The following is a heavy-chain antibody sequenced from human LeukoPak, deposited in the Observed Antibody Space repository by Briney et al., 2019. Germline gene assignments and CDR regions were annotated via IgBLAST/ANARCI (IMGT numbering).Heavy chain of an antibody. CDR1: GYTFTSYD. V-gene: IGHV1-8*01. D-gene: IGHD3-10*01. CDR2: MNPNSGNT. CDR3: ASYVYGSGSNDY. J-gene: IGHJ4*02. Sequence: EASVKVSCKASGYTFTSYDINWVRQATGQGLEWMGWMNPNSGNTGYAQKFQGRVTMTRNTSISTAYMELSSLRSDDTAVYYCASYVYGSGSNDYWGQGTLVTISS.